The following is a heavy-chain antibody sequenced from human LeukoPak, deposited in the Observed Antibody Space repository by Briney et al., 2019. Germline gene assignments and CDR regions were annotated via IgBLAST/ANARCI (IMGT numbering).Heavy chain of an antibody. Sequence: PSETLSLTCTISGGSMSTYYWSWVRHPPGKEPEWIGYIYHTGSTNYNPSLKSRVTMSIDTSKNQLSLKLSSVTAADTAVYYCAREPGFDSSGYLNWFDPWGQGTLVTVSS. CDR1: GGSMSTYY. D-gene: IGHD3-22*01. CDR3: AREPGFDSSGYLNWFDP. V-gene: IGHV4-59*01. J-gene: IGHJ5*02. CDR2: IYHTGST.